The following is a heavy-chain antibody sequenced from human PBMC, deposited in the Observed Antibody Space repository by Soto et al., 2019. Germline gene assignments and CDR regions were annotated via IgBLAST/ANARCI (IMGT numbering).Heavy chain of an antibody. CDR3: ARASIRGVTSSP. V-gene: IGHV1-18*04. J-gene: IGHJ5*02. CDR1: GYTFTSYG. CDR2: INGFSSNT. D-gene: IGHD3-10*01. Sequence: GASVKVSCKASGYTFTSYGISWVRQAPGQGLEWMGWINGFSSNTHYAENLRGRVTMTTDTVTSTAYMELRSLRSDDTAMYYCARASIRGVTSSPWGQGTLVTVSS.